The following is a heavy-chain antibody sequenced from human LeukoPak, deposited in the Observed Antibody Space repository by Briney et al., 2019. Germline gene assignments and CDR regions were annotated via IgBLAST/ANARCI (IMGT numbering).Heavy chain of an antibody. CDR1: GFTVSSNY. Sequence: QPGGSLRLSCAASGFTVSSNYMSWVRQAPGKGLVWVSVIYSGGSTYYADSVKGRFTISRDNSKNTPYLQMNSLRAEDTAVYYCAIVPAAITYFQHWGQGTLVTVSS. J-gene: IGHJ1*01. CDR3: AIVPAAITYFQH. D-gene: IGHD2-2*01. CDR2: IYSGGST. V-gene: IGHV3-53*01.